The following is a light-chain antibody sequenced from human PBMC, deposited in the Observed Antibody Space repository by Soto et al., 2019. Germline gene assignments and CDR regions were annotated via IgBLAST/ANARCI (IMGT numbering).Light chain of an antibody. CDR3: SSPASTLGV. V-gene: IGLV1-44*01. J-gene: IGLJ3*02. Sequence: QSVLTQPPSASGTPGQRVIISCSGTSSNLGSNTANWYQQFPGTAPKVLIYSDNERPSRVPDRFSGSKSGTSASLAISGLQAEDEAHYYCSSPASTLGVFGGGTQLTVL. CDR2: SDN. CDR1: SSNLGSNT.